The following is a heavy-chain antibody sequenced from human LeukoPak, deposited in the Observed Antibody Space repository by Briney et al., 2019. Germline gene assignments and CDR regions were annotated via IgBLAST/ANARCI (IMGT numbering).Heavy chain of an antibody. CDR2: ISAYNGNT. CDR3: ARVRAAAGTNNWFDP. D-gene: IGHD6-13*01. J-gene: IGHJ5*02. CDR1: GYTFTSYG. Sequence: ASVEVSCKASGYTFTSYGISWVRQAPGQGLEWMGWISAYNGNTNYAQKLQGRVTMTTDTSTSTAYMELRSLRSDDTAVYYCARVRAAAGTNNWFDPWGQGTLVTVSS. V-gene: IGHV1-18*01.